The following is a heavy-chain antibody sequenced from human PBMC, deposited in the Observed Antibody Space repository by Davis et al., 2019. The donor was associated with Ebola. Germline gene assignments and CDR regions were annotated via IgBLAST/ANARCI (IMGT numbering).Heavy chain of an antibody. CDR2: IDPSDSYT. CDR1: GYSFTSYW. CDR3: AVSPYYYYGVDV. V-gene: IGHV5-10-1*01. Sequence: GESLKISCKGSGYSFTSYWISWVRQMPGKGLEWMGRIDPSDSYTNYSPSFQGHVTISADKSISTAYLQWSSLKASDTAMYYCAVSPYYYYGVDVWGQGTTVTVSS. J-gene: IGHJ6*02.